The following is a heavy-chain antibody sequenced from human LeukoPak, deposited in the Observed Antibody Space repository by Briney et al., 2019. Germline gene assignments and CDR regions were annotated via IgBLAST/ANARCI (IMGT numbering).Heavy chain of an antibody. CDR1: GGTFSSYA. D-gene: IGHD2-2*02. Sequence: SVKVSCKASGGTFSSYALSWVRHAPGQGLECVGGIISLFGTANYAKKFQGRVTITTDESTSTAYMELSSLRSEDTAVYYCAGGVVPAAIRAGFDPWGQGTLVTVSS. V-gene: IGHV1-69*05. J-gene: IGHJ5*02. CDR3: AGGVVPAAIRAGFDP. CDR2: IISLFGTA.